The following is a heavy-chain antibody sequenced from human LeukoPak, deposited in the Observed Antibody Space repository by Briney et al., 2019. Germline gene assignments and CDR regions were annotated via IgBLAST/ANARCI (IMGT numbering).Heavy chain of an antibody. CDR3: ATLRTDRTSYHFDY. CDR1: GFTVSSTY. Sequence: GGSLRLSCAASGFTVSSTYMSWVRQAPGKGLEWVSVLYSGGSTYYADSVKGRFTISRDSSKNTLYLQMNNLRAEDTAVYYCATLRTDRTSYHFDYWGQGTLVTVSS. J-gene: IGHJ4*02. CDR2: LYSGGST. V-gene: IGHV3-66*01.